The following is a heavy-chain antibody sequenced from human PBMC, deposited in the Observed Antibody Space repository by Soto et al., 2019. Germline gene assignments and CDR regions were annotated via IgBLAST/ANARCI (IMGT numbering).Heavy chain of an antibody. CDR2: ISGSGGST. CDR1: GFTFSSYA. V-gene: IGHV3-23*01. Sequence: PGGSLRLSCAASGFTFSSYAMSWVRQAPGKGLEWVSAISGSGGSTYYADSVKGRFTISRDNSKNTLYLQMNSLRAEDTAVYYCAKDTRLYYDFWSGSTYYFDYWGQGTLVTVSS. D-gene: IGHD3-3*01. CDR3: AKDTRLYYDFWSGSTYYFDY. J-gene: IGHJ4*02.